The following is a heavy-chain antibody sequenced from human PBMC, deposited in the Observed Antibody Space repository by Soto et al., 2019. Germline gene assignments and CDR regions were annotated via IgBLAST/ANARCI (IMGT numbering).Heavy chain of an antibody. V-gene: IGHV5-51*07. Sequence: GESLKISCKGSGYTFSRYWIGWVHQMPGKGPEWMGIIYPGDSESRYSPSFEGHVSISVDKSITNVYLQWSSLKVSDTAMYYCARRAGRYINNHPYYFDSWGQGTLVTVSS. CDR1: GYTFSRYW. CDR3: ARRAGRYINNHPYYFDS. CDR2: IYPGDSES. J-gene: IGHJ4*02. D-gene: IGHD3-16*02.